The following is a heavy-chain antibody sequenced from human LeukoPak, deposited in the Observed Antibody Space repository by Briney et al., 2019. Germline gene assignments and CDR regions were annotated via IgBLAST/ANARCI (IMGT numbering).Heavy chain of an antibody. CDR2: SDKRAGT. CDR3: AREVGVGGLITLDH. D-gene: IGHD2-15*01. Sequence: PGGSLRLSCAASGFTFSSYAMSWVRQAPGKGLEWVSVSDKRAGTHYADSVKGRFTISRDNSKNTLYLQMNSLRVEDTAVYYCAREVGVGGLITLDHWGQGTLVTVSS. CDR1: GFTFSSYA. J-gene: IGHJ4*02. V-gene: IGHV3-23*01.